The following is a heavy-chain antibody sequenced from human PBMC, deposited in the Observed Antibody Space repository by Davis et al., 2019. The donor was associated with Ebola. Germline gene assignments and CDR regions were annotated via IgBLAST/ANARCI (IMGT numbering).Heavy chain of an antibody. V-gene: IGHV3-66*04. Sequence: LSLPRAASGFPVCDNHMSWVRPASGKGPAWVLVIYSGGSTYSADSVKGRFTFSRDNSKNTVYLQMNSLRVEDTAVYYCASHYCSGGSCYFDSWGQGILVTVSS. J-gene: IGHJ4*02. D-gene: IGHD2-15*01. CDR2: IYSGGST. CDR3: ASHYCSGGSCYFDS. CDR1: GFPVCDNH.